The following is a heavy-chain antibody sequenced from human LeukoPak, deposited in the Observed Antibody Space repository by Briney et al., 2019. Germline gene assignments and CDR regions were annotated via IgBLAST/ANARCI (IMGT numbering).Heavy chain of an antibody. D-gene: IGHD4-17*01. Sequence: GGSLRLSCAASGFTFSSYGIHWVRQAPGKGLEWVAFIRYDGTNKWYADSVKGRFTISRDNSKNTLYLQMSSLRVEDTAVYHCAKDRDYGDYPSPYYYCMDVWGNGTTVTVSS. CDR1: GFTFSSYG. J-gene: IGHJ6*03. CDR2: IRYDGTNK. V-gene: IGHV3-30*02. CDR3: AKDRDYGDYPSPYYYCMDV.